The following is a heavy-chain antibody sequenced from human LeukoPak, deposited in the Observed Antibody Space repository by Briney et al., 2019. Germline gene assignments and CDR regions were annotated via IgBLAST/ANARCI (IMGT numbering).Heavy chain of an antibody. CDR1: GYSFTSYW. CDR2: IYPGDSDT. D-gene: IGHD3-10*01. V-gene: IGHV5-51*01. J-gene: IGHJ6*04. CDR3: ARLFTMVRGGMDV. Sequence: GESLKISCKGSGYSFTSYWIGWVRQMPGKGLEWMGIIYPGDSDTRYSPSFQGQVTISADKSISTAYLQWSNLKASDTAMYYCARLFTMVRGGMDVWGKGTTVTVSS.